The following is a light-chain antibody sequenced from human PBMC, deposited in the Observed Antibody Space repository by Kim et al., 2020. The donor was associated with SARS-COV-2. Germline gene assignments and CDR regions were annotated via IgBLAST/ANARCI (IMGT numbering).Light chain of an antibody. J-gene: IGKJ4*01. Sequence: LSPGERAPPSCRASQSVGSNLAWYQQKPGQAPRLLIDLVSNRATGIPARFSGSGSGSDFTLTISSLEPEDFAVYYCQQRNTWPLTFGGGTKVDIK. CDR1: QSVGSN. CDR2: LVS. V-gene: IGKV3-11*01. CDR3: QQRNTWPLT.